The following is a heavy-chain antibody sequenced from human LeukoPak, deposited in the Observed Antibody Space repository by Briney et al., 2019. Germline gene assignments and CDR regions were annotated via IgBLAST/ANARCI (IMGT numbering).Heavy chain of an antibody. D-gene: IGHD6-6*01. V-gene: IGHV4-61*01. Sequence: SGTLSLTCAVSGDSVSSGNYYWSWIRQPPGKGLEWIGYIYYTGNTNYYPSLKSRVTISVDTSKNQFSLKLSSVTAADTAVYYCARDRSSSEPPFDYWGQGTLVTVSS. CDR2: IYYTGNT. CDR1: GDSVSSGNYY. CDR3: ARDRSSSEPPFDY. J-gene: IGHJ4*02.